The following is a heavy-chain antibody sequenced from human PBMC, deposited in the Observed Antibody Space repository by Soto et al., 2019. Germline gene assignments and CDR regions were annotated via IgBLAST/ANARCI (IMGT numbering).Heavy chain of an antibody. D-gene: IGHD5-18*01. CDR2: IIPIFGTA. J-gene: IGHJ6*02. V-gene: IGHV1-69*13. CDR1: GGTFSSYA. Sequence: SVKVSCKASGGTFSSYAISWVRQAPGQGLEWMGGIIPIFGTANYAQKFQGRVTITADESTSTAYMELSSLRSEDTAVYYCAGGYSYGWGSRYYYYGMDVWGQGTTVTVSS. CDR3: AGGYSYGWGSRYYYYGMDV.